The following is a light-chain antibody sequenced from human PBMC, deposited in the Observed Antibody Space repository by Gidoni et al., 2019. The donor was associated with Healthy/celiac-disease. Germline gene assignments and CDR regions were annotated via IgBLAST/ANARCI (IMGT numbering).Light chain of an antibody. J-gene: IGKJ4*01. Sequence: EIVLTQSPATLSLSPGERATLPCRASQSVSSYLAGYQQKPAQAPRLRIYDASTRATGTPARFSGSGSGTDVSLTISSLVPKEFSVYYCQQRSNWPPLTFGGGTKVEIK. CDR1: QSVSSY. CDR2: DAS. V-gene: IGKV3-11*01. CDR3: QQRSNWPPLT.